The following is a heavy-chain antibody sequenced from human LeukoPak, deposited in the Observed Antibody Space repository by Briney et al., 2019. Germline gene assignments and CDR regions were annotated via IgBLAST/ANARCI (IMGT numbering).Heavy chain of an antibody. CDR3: AIKRDSSGWPANDY. J-gene: IGHJ4*02. CDR2: ISSSSSYI. D-gene: IGHD6-19*01. V-gene: IGHV3-21*01. Sequence: PGGSLRLSCAASGFTFSSYSMNWVRQAPGKGLEWVSSISSSSSYIYYADSVKGRFTISRDNAKNSLYLQMNSLRAEDTAVYYCAIKRDSSGWPANDYWGQGTLVTDSS. CDR1: GFTFSSYS.